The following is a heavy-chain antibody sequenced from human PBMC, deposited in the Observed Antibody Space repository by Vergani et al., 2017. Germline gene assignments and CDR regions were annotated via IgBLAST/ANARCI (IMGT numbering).Heavy chain of an antibody. CDR2: INNDGHT. CDR3: ARVDTQVPATSHFYYMDV. D-gene: IGHD6-25*01. Sequence: QVQLQQWGAGLLKPSETLSLTCAVYGGSFSGYYWSWIRQPPGKGLEWIGEINNDGHTNYNPSLESRVTVSRDTAKNQFSLNLMSVTAADTAMYYCARVDTQVPATSHFYYMDVWGKGTTVVVSS. J-gene: IGHJ6*03. V-gene: IGHV4-34*01. CDR1: GGSFSGYY.